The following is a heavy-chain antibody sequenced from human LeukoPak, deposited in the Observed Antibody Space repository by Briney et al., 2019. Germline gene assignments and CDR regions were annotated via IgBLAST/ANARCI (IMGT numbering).Heavy chain of an antibody. D-gene: IGHD3-10*01. Sequence: SETLSLTCTVSGGSISSGDYYWSWIRQPPGKGPEWIGYIYYSGSTYYNPSLKSRVTISVDTSKNQFSLKLSSVTAADTAVYYCARDTLMVRGVSDGEYYYYGMDVWGQGTTVTVSS. CDR1: GGSISSGDYY. CDR3: ARDTLMVRGVSDGEYYYYGMDV. J-gene: IGHJ6*02. CDR2: IYYSGST. V-gene: IGHV4-30-4*01.